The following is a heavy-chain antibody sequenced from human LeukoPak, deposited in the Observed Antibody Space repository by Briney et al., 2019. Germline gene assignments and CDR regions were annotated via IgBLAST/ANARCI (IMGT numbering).Heavy chain of an antibody. CDR3: VRDLDWGAFDV. J-gene: IGHJ3*01. V-gene: IGHV3-23*01. D-gene: IGHD3/OR15-3a*01. Sequence: GGTLGLSCAASGFHFSSHGMNWVRPAPGKGLEWVSGISPSGDITYYADSVMGRFTISRDNRKSTVSLQMNSLRPEDTALYYCVRDLDWGAFDVWGQGTMVTVSS. CDR2: ISPSGDIT. CDR1: GFHFSSHG.